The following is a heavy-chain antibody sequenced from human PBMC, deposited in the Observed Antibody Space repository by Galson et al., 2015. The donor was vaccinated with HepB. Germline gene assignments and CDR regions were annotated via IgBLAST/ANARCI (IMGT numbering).Heavy chain of an antibody. CDR2: ISSSSSYT. J-gene: IGHJ4*02. CDR3: ARDRSLCSSTSCSDGGLDY. Sequence: SLRLSCAASGFTFSDYYMSWIRQAPGKGLEWVSYISSSSSYTNYADSVKGRFTISRDNAKNSLYLQMNSLRAEDTAVYYCARDRSLCSSTSCSDGGLDYWGQGTLVTVSS. V-gene: IGHV3-11*06. D-gene: IGHD2-2*01. CDR1: GFTFSDYY.